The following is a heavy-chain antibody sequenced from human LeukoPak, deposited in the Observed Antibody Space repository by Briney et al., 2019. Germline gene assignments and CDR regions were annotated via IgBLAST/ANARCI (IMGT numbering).Heavy chain of an antibody. V-gene: IGHV1-18*01. J-gene: IGHJ4*02. Sequence: ASVKVSCKASGYTFTSYGISWVRQAPGQGLEWMGWISAYNGNTNYAQKLQGRATMTTDTSTSTAYMELRSLRSDDTAVYYCARGGSGSYWGKPYSFDYWGQGTLVTVSS. D-gene: IGHD3-10*01. CDR2: ISAYNGNT. CDR1: GYTFTSYG. CDR3: ARGGSGSYWGKPYSFDY.